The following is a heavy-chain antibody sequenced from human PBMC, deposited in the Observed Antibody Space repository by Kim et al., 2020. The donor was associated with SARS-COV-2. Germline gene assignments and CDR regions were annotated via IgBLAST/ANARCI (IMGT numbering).Heavy chain of an antibody. D-gene: IGHD3-22*01. CDR1: GFTFSNAW. J-gene: IGHJ6*03. CDR3: TRAYYYDSSGPHLYYYYYDMDV. V-gene: IGHV3-15*01. CDR2: IKSKTDGGTT. Sequence: GGSLRLSCAASGFTFSNAWMSWVRQAPGKGLEWVGRIKSKTDGGTTDYAAPVKGRFTISRDDSKNTLYLQMNSLKTEDTAVYYCTRAYYYDSSGPHLYYYYYDMDVWGKGTTVTVSS.